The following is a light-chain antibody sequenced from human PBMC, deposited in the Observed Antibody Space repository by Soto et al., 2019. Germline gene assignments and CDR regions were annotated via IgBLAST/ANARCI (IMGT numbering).Light chain of an antibody. J-gene: IGLJ2*01. Sequence: QSVLTQPPSASGSPGQSVTISCTGTSSTIGDFNSVSWYQHHPDKAPKLVIYEVNKRPSGVPDRFSGSKSGNTASLTVSGLKDEDEADYYCSSYAGSNCLFGGGTKLTVL. CDR3: SSYAGSNCL. V-gene: IGLV2-8*01. CDR2: EVN. CDR1: SSTIGDFNS.